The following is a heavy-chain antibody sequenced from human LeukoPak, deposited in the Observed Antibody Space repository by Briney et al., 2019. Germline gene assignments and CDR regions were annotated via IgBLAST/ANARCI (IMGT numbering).Heavy chain of an antibody. CDR1: GFTFSSYA. D-gene: IGHD3-22*01. Sequence: GSLRLSCAASGFTFSSYAMSWIRQPPGKGLEWIGSIYYSGSTYYNPSLKSRVTISVDTSKNQFSLKLSSVTAADTAVYYCARERRYYYDSSGYLSTWGQGTLVTVSS. CDR3: ARERRYYYDSSGYLST. CDR2: IYYSGST. V-gene: IGHV4-39*07. J-gene: IGHJ5*02.